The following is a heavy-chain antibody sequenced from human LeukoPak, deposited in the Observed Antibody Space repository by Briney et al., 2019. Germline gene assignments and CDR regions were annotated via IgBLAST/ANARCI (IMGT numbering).Heavy chain of an antibody. Sequence: GGSLRLSCSASGFTFRSYWMHWVRQGPGEGPVWVSYITTDGSNTEYADSVKGRFTISRDNSKNTLYLQMNSLRAEDTAVYYCARNRGYYYYYMDVWAKGTTVTVSS. V-gene: IGHV3-74*03. CDR3: ARNRGYYYYYMDV. CDR1: GFTFRSYW. J-gene: IGHJ6*03. CDR2: ITTDGSNT.